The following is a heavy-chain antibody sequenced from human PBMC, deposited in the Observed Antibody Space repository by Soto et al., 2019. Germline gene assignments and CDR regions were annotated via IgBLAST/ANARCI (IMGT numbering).Heavy chain of an antibody. J-gene: IGHJ3*02. CDR2: IYPGDSDT. D-gene: IGHD2-15*01. Sequence: PGESLKISCKGSGYSFTSYWIGWVRQMPGKGLEWMGLIYPGDSDTRYSPSFQGQVTISADKSISTAYLQWSSLKASDTAMYYCARQIVEGYCSGGSCHYAFDIWGQGTMVTVSS. V-gene: IGHV5-51*01. CDR3: ARQIVEGYCSGGSCHYAFDI. CDR1: GYSFTSYW.